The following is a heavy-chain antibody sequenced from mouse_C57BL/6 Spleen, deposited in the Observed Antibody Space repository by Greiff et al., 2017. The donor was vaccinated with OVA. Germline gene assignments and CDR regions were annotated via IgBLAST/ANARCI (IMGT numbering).Heavy chain of an antibody. CDR2: ISYDGSN. CDR1: GYSITSGYY. Sequence: VQLKESGPGLVKPSQSLSLTCSVTGYSITSGYYWNWIRQFPGNKLEWMGYISYDGSNNYNPSLKNRISITRDTSKNQFFLKLNSVTTEDTATYYCARDLGGPYAMDYWGQGTSVTVSS. V-gene: IGHV3-6*01. J-gene: IGHJ4*01. D-gene: IGHD3-1*01. CDR3: ARDLGGPYAMDY.